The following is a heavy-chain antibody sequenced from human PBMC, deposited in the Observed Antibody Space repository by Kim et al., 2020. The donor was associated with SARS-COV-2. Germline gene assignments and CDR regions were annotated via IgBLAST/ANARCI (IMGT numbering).Heavy chain of an antibody. D-gene: IGHD4-4*01. J-gene: IGHJ4*02. V-gene: IGHV3-48*03. CDR3: ARGPNYSPFDY. Sequence: YYADPVRGRFTISRDNDKNSLYLQMNSLRAEDTAVYYCARGPNYSPFDYWGQGTLVTVSS.